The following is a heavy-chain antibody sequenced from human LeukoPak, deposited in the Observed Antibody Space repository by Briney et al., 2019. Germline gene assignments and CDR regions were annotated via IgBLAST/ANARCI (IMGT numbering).Heavy chain of an antibody. V-gene: IGHV4-34*01. J-gene: IGHJ4*02. D-gene: IGHD6-19*01. CDR1: GGSFSGYF. CDR2: INPSGST. Sequence: PSETLSLTCVVYGGSFSGYFWSWIRQPPGKGLEWIGEINPSGSTNYNPSLKSRVTISVDTSKNQFSLKLSSVTAADTAVFYCARRQWLVSDFDYWGQGTLVTVSS. CDR3: ARRQWLVSDFDY.